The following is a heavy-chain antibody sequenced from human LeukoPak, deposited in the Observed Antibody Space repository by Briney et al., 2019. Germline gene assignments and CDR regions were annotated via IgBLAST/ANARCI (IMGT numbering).Heavy chain of an antibody. J-gene: IGHJ1*01. D-gene: IGHD3-16*01. CDR2: ISGSGGTT. CDR3: AKDDAWGRYKD. CDR1: GFTFSSYG. V-gene: IGHV3-23*01. Sequence: GGSLRLSCAASGFTFSSYGMSWVRQGPGKGLEWVSSISGSGGTTYYTDSVKGRFTISRDNSKNTVSLQMNSLRGDDTAVYYCAKDDAWGRYKDWGQGTLVTVSS.